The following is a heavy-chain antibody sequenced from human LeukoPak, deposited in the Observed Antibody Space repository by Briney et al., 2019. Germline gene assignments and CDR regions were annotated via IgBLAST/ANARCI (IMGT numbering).Heavy chain of an antibody. Sequence: GGSLRLSCSASGFTFSSYAMTWVRQAPGKGLEWVSTIGDSGDSTYYADSVKGRFTISRDNSRNTVYLQMNSLSAEDTAVYYCANKYYYDSSGSCSYYFGYWGQGTLVTVSS. D-gene: IGHD3-22*01. CDR2: IGDSGDST. V-gene: IGHV3-23*01. CDR1: GFTFSSYA. J-gene: IGHJ4*02. CDR3: ANKYYYDSSGSCSYYFGY.